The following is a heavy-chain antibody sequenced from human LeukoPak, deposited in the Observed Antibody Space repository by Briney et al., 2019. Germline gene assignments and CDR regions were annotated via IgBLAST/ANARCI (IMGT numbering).Heavy chain of an antibody. CDR1: GYSFTSYW. CDR2: IDSSDSYT. CDR3: ARLDREYYDSSGYYFLPV. J-gene: IGHJ4*02. D-gene: IGHD3-22*01. Sequence: PGECLKISCKGSGYSFTSYWISWVRQMPGKGLEWMGRIDSSDSYTNYSPSFQGHVTISADKSISTAYLQWSSLKASDTAMYYCARLDREYYDSSGYYFLPVWGQGTLVTVPS. V-gene: IGHV5-10-1*01.